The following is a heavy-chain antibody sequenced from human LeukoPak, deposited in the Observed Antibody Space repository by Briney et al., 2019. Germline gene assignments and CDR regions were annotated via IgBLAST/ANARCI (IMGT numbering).Heavy chain of an antibody. V-gene: IGHV3-7*01. CDR3: AAHVNDAGDFGY. CDR1: GFTFSSYW. Sequence: PGGSLRLSCAASGFTFSSYWVTWVREAPEKGLEGVANIKQDGSEKYYVDSVKGRFTISRDNAKISLFLQMNNLRAEDTAVYYCAAHVNDAGDFGYWGQGTLVAVSS. J-gene: IGHJ4*02. CDR2: IKQDGSEK. D-gene: IGHD2-8*01.